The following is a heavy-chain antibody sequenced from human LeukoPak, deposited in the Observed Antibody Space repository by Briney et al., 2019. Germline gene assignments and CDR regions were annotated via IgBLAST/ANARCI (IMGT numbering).Heavy chain of an antibody. CDR3: ASTYSAYDRGLDY. CDR2: ISGSGSHI. Sequence: GGSLRLSCAASGFTFSSYTMNWVRQAPGKGLEWVSSISGSGSHIYYADSVKGRFTISRDNAKNSLNLQMNGLRAEDTAVYYCASTYSAYDRGLDYWGQGTLVTVSS. J-gene: IGHJ4*02. V-gene: IGHV3-21*01. D-gene: IGHD5-12*01. CDR1: GFTFSSYT.